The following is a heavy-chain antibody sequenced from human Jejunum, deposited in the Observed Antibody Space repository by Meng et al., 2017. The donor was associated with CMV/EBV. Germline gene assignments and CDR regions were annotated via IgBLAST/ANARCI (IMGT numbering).Heavy chain of an antibody. CDR2: IIPILDIG. V-gene: IGHV1-69*10. Sequence: ASGGTFSSAALTWVRQDPEQGLEWMGGIIPILDIGNYAQKFQGRVTITADKFTGTAYMELSSLRSDDTAVYYCASDYYGSGTPPHSWGQGTLVTVSS. CDR1: GGTFSSAA. J-gene: IGHJ4*02. D-gene: IGHD3-10*01. CDR3: ASDYYGSGTPPHS.